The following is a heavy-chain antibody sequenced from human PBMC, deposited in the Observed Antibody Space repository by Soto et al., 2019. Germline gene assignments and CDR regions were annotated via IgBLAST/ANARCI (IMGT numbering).Heavy chain of an antibody. D-gene: IGHD6-13*01. CDR2: ISSSGSTI. CDR1: GFTFSDYY. J-gene: IGHJ4*01. CDR3: ARALGSWYYFDY. V-gene: IGHV3-11*01. Sequence: PVGPLRLSFAASGFTFSDYYMSWIRQAPGKGLEWVSYISSSGSTIYYADSVKGRFTISRDNAKNSLYLQMNSLRAEDTAVDYCARALGSWYYFDYWGHGTLVTVSS.